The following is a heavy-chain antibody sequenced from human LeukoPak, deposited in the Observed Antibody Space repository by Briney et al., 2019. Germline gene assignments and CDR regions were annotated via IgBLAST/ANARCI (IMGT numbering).Heavy chain of an antibody. CDR2: ISYDGNKK. V-gene: IGHV3-30-3*01. D-gene: IGHD3-10*01. J-gene: IGHJ3*02. CDR3: ARGAQKILSFGEYPSDAFDI. CDR1: GFTFSNFV. Sequence: GGSLRLSCTASGFTFSNFVMHWVRQPPGKGLQWVTEISYDGNKKPYVDSVKGRFTISRDNSKNTLYLQMNSLRDEDTAVYYCARGAQKILSFGEYPSDAFDIWGQGTMVSVSS.